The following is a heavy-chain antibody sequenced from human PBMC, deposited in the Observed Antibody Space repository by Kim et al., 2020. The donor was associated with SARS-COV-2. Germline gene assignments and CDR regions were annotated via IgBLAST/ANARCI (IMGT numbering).Heavy chain of an antibody. Sequence: SETLSLTCSVSGGSISSSSYYWGWIRQPPGKGLEWIGSIYYSGSTYYNPSLKSRVTISVDTSKNQFSLKLSSVTAADTAVYYCARHARLVGASLAEFDYWGQGTLVTVSS. CDR2: IYYSGST. CDR1: GGSISSSSYY. CDR3: ARHARLVGASLAEFDY. J-gene: IGHJ4*02. V-gene: IGHV4-39*01. D-gene: IGHD1-26*01.